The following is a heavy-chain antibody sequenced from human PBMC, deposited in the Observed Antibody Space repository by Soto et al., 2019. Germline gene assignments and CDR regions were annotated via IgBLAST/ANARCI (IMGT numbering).Heavy chain of an antibody. Sequence: QVQLVQSGAEVKKPGSSMKVSCKASGGTFSSYAISWVRQAPGQGLEWMGGIIPIFGTADYAQKFHGRVTITADESTSTAYMELCSLRSEDTAVYYCARGITGTVTYDYGLDVWGQGTTVTVSS. J-gene: IGHJ6*02. D-gene: IGHD1-20*01. CDR1: GGTFSSYA. V-gene: IGHV1-69*12. CDR3: ARGITGTVTYDYGLDV. CDR2: IIPIFGTA.